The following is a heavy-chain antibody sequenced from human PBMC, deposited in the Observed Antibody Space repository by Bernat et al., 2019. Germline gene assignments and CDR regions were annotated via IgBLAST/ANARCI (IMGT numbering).Heavy chain of an antibody. D-gene: IGHD1-7*01. J-gene: IGHJ3*02. V-gene: IGHV3-33*01. Sequence: QVQLVESGGGVVQPGRSLRLSCAASGFTFSSYGMHWVRQAPGKGLEWVAVIWYDGSNKYYADSVKGRFIISRDNSKNMLSLQMSSLRAEDTAVYYCARDQERRWELPSSFGIWGQGTVVTVSS. CDR1: GFTFSSYG. CDR2: IWYDGSNK. CDR3: ARDQERRWELPSSFGI.